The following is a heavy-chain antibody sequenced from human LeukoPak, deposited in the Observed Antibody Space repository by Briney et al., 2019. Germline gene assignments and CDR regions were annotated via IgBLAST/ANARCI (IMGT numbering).Heavy chain of an antibody. CDR2: IYSGGST. V-gene: IGHV3-53*04. CDR1: GFTVSSNY. Sequence: GGSLRLSCAASGFTVSSNYMSWVRQAPGKGLEWVSVIYSGGSTYYADSVKGRFTISRHNSKNTLYLQMNSLRAEDTAVYYCARDGRTTSGWQPYYYYYGMDVWGQGTTVTVSS. CDR3: ARDGRTTSGWQPYYYYYGMDV. J-gene: IGHJ6*02. D-gene: IGHD6-19*01.